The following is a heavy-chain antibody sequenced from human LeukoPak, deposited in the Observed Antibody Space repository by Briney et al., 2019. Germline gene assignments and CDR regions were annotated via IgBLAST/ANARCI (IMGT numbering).Heavy chain of an antibody. CDR3: AATPVYSSSWLNYFDY. Sequence: SETLSLTCTVSGGSISSYYWSLIRQPAGKGLEWIGRIYTSGSTNYNPSLQSRVTMSVDPSQNQFSLKLSSVTAADTAVYYRAATPVYSSSWLNYFDYWGQGTLVTVSS. V-gene: IGHV4-4*07. D-gene: IGHD6-13*01. CDR1: GGSISSYY. J-gene: IGHJ4*02. CDR2: IYTSGST.